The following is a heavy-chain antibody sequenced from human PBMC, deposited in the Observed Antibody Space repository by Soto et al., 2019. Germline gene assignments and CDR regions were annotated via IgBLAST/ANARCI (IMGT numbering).Heavy chain of an antibody. Sequence: PSETLSLTCTFSVGSISSSSYYCGWVRQPPWKGLEWIGSIYYSGSTYYNPSLKSRVTISVDTSKNQFSLKLSSVTAADTAVYYCARLVRSSYGYSYYGMEVWGQGTTVSVSS. CDR1: VGSISSSSYY. J-gene: IGHJ6*01. CDR3: ARLVRSSYGYSYYGMEV. V-gene: IGHV4-39*01. CDR2: IYYSGST. D-gene: IGHD5-18*01.